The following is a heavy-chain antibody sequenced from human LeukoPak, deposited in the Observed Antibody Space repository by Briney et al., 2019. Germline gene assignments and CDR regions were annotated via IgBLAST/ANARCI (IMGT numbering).Heavy chain of an antibody. CDR3: ASLGEYSSGWYET. Sequence: SETLSLTCAVSGGSFSDFYWSWIRQPPGKGLEWIGEINHSGSTNYNPSLKSRVTISVDTSKNQFSLKLSSVTAADTAVYYCASLGEYSSGWYETWGQGTLVTVSS. D-gene: IGHD6-19*01. CDR2: INHSGST. J-gene: IGHJ5*02. V-gene: IGHV4-34*01. CDR1: GGSFSDFY.